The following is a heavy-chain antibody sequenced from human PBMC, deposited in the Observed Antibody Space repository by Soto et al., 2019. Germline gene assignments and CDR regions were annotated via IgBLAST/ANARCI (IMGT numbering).Heavy chain of an antibody. Sequence: GGSLRLSCAASGFTFSSYAMSWVRQAPGKGLEWVSAISGSGGSTYYADSVKGRFTISRDNSKNTLYLQMNSLRAEDTAVSYCASDPDTAMVFYFDYWGEGXMVTVPS. CDR2: ISGSGGST. CDR1: GFTFSSYA. D-gene: IGHD5-18*01. J-gene: IGHJ4*02. CDR3: ASDPDTAMVFYFDY. V-gene: IGHV3-23*01.